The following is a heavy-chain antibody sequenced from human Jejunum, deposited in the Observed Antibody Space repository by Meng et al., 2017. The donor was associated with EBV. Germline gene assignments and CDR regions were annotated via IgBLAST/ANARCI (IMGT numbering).Heavy chain of an antibody. CDR1: GDSIDSRNW. CDR3: VRGGDYCLVY. D-gene: IGHD2-21*02. CDR2: IYYSGST. J-gene: IGHJ4*02. Sequence: VPLKWSGPGLVKPSATLSLTCAVSGDSIDSRNWWSWCRQSPERGLEWIGEIYYSGSTNYNPSLKSRVTILVDRSENHFSLHLSSVTAADTAVYYCVRGGDYCLVYWGQGTLVTVSS. V-gene: IGHV4-4*02.